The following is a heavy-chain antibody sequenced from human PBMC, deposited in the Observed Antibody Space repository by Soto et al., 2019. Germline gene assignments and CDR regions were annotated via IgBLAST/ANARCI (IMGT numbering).Heavy chain of an antibody. CDR3: ARDTPHVDTAMVTPNSRGRGFDY. V-gene: IGHV6-1*01. CDR2: TYYRSKWYN. CDR1: GDSVSSNSAA. J-gene: IGHJ4*02. D-gene: IGHD5-18*01. Sequence: QVQLQQSGPGLVKPSQTLSLTCAISGDSVSSNSAAWNWIRQSPSRGLEWLGRTYYRSKWYNDYAVYVKRRLTINPDTSKNQFSLQLNSVNPEDTAVYYCARDTPHVDTAMVTPNSRGRGFDYWGQGTLVTVSS.